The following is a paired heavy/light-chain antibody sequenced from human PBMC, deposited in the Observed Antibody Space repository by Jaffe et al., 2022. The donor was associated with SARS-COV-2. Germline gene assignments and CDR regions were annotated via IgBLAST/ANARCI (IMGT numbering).Heavy chain of an antibody. V-gene: IGHV6-1*01. CDR1: GDSVSSTSAA. J-gene: IGHJ4*02. Sequence: QVQLQQSGSGLVKPSQTLSLTCAISGDSVSSTSAAWNWIRQSPSRGLEWLGRTYYRSKWNNDYAVSVKSRITINADTSKNHFSLHLNSVTPEDTAIYYCASGVTFFDYWGQGTLVTVSS. D-gene: IGHD3-3*01. CDR3: ASGVTFFDY. CDR2: TYYRSKWNN.
Light chain of an antibody. CDR3: QAWDSSTSYV. J-gene: IGLJ1*01. CDR1: KLGHRY. V-gene: IGLV3-1*01. CDR2: EDI. Sequence: SYEVTQPPSVSVSPGQTASITCSGDKLGHRYTYWYQQKPGQSPVVVIYEDIKRPSGIPDRFSGSNSGNTATLTISGTQAMDEADYYCQAWDSSTSYVFGTGTKVTVL.